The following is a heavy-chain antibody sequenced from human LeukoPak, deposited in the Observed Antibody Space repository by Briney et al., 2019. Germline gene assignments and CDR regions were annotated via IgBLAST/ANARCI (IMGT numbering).Heavy chain of an antibody. J-gene: IGHJ4*02. CDR1: GYTFTSYD. CDR2: MNPNSGNT. Sequence: ASVTVSCKASGYTFTSYDINWVRQATGQGLEWMGWMNPNSGNTGYAQKFQGRVTMTRNTSISTAYMELSSLRSEDTAAYYCARGAAYSGSYSWWGQGTLVTVSS. CDR3: ARGAAYSGSYSW. V-gene: IGHV1-8*01. D-gene: IGHD1-26*01.